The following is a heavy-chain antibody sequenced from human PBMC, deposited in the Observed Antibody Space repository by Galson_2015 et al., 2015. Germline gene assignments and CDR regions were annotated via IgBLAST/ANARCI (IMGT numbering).Heavy chain of an antibody. CDR3: ARHAAYSNYREYFDY. CDR2: IADGGNT. V-gene: IGHV4-39*01. D-gene: IGHD4-11*01. CDR1: GGSIYSRAYY. J-gene: IGHJ4*02. Sequence: SETLSLTCTVSGGSIYSRAYYWGWIRQPPGKGLEWIGTIADGGNTYYSPSLRSRVTLSVATSKSQFSLNLSSVTAADTAVYYCARHAAYSNYREYFDYWGQGTLVTVSS.